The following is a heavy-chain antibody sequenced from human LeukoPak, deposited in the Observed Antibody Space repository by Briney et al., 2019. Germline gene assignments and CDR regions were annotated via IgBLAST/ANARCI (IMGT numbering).Heavy chain of an antibody. CDR1: GGSIRSSGYY. J-gene: IGHJ4*02. CDR3: ARRRIVATIDY. Sequence: SETLSLTCCVSGGSIRSSGYYWAWIRQPPGTGLEWIGSISYTGTTYYNPSLKSRLTISADRSKNQFSLKLTSVTAADTAVYYCARRRIVATIDYWGQGTLVTVSS. D-gene: IGHD5-12*01. CDR2: ISYTGTT. V-gene: IGHV4-39*01.